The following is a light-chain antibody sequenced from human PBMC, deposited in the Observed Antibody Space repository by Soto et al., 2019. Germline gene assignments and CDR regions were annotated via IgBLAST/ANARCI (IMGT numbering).Light chain of an antibody. V-gene: IGLV1-47*01. J-gene: IGLJ1*01. CDR3: AAWDDSLSAYV. Sequence: QSVLTQPLSASGTPGQRVTISCSGSSSNIGSNYVYWYQQLPGTAPKLLIYRNNQRPSGVPDRFSGSKSGTSASLAISGLRSEDEADYYCAAWDDSLSAYVFGTGTKVTVL. CDR1: SSNIGSNY. CDR2: RNN.